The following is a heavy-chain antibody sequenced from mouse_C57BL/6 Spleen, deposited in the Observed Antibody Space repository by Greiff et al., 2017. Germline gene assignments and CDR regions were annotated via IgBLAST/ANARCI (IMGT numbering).Heavy chain of an antibody. D-gene: IGHD1-1*01. CDR2: INPSTGGT. V-gene: IGHV1-42*01. Sequence: EVQLQQSGPELVKPGASVKISCKASGYSFTGYYMNWVKQSPETSLEWIGEINPSTGGTTYNQKFKAKATLTVDKSSSTAYMQLKSLTSEDSAVYYCARWGTTVVATRVDYAMDYWGQGTSDTVSS. CDR1: GYSFTGYY. J-gene: IGHJ4*01. CDR3: ARWGTTVVATRVDYAMDY.